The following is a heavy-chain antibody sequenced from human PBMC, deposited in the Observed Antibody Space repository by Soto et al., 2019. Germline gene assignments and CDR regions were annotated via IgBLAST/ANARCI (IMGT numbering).Heavy chain of an antibody. Sequence: GSLRLPCAAAGVTFSSYWRSWVRQAPVKGLEWVANIKQDGSEKYYVDSVKGRFTISRDNAKNSLYLQMNSLRAEDTAVYYCARSIAARLNWFDPWGQGTLVTVSS. J-gene: IGHJ5*02. D-gene: IGHD6-6*01. CDR3: ARSIAARLNWFDP. CDR2: IKQDGSEK. V-gene: IGHV3-7*01. CDR1: GVTFSSYW.